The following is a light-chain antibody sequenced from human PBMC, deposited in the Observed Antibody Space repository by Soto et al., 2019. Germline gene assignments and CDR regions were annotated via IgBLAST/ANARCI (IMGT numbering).Light chain of an antibody. V-gene: IGKV3-20*01. CDR3: QQYDDSPLT. J-gene: IGKJ4*01. Sequence: IVLTQSPGTLSLSPGERVTLSCRASQSVSSSFAWYQQKHGQAPRLLIYGASSRATGIPDRFSGSGSGTDFTLTISRLEPEDFALYYCQQYDDSPLTFGGGTKVDIK. CDR1: QSVSSS. CDR2: GAS.